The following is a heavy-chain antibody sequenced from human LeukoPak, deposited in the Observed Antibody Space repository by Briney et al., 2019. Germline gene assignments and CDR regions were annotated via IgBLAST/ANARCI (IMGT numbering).Heavy chain of an antibody. V-gene: IGHV3-53*01. D-gene: IGHD6-19*01. CDR3: AGDKTTGGWYEFDY. CDR1: GFTFSSSA. CDR2: ISNDGVT. Sequence: PGGSLRLSCAASGFTFSSSAMTWVRQAPGKGLESVSVISNDGVTYYADSVKGRFTISRDNSKNTVYLQMNSLRTEDTAIYYCAGDKTTGGWYEFDYWGQGTLLTVSS. J-gene: IGHJ4*02.